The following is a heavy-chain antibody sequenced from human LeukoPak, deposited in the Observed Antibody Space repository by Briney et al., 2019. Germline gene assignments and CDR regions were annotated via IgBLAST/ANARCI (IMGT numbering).Heavy chain of an antibody. D-gene: IGHD3-3*01. J-gene: IGHJ4*02. CDR3: AKDDGVGSSDY. Sequence: PGGSLRLSCEVSGFTISDHHIDWVRQAPGKGLEWVSAISGSGGSTYYADSVKGRFTISRDNSKNTLYLQMNSLRAEDTAVYYCAKDDGVGSSDYWGQGTLVTVSS. CDR1: GFTISDHH. CDR2: ISGSGGST. V-gene: IGHV3-23*01.